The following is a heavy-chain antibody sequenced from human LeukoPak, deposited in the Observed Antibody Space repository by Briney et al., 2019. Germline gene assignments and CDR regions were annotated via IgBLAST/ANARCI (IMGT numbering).Heavy chain of an antibody. D-gene: IGHD3-3*01. J-gene: IGHJ4*02. Sequence: GGSLRPSPVVSGFPSSTAGITRGGQAPGRGRGGLGGVKSKTDGTTDYAAPVKGRFIISRDDSKNTLYLQMNGLKTEDTALYYCTTGVTIFGVARQVRDYWGQGTLVTVSS. CDR2: VKSKTDGTT. CDR3: TTGVTIFGVARQVRDY. V-gene: IGHV3-15*01. CDR1: GFPSSTAG.